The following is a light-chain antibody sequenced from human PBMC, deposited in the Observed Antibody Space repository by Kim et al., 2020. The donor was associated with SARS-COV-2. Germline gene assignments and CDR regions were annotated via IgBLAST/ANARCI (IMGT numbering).Light chain of an antibody. CDR2: GKN. J-gene: IGLJ1*01. CDR1: SLRSYY. V-gene: IGLV3-19*01. CDR3: NSRDSSGYV. Sequence: SVALGQTVEIICQGDSLRSYYASWYQQKPGQAPVLVIYGKNNRPSGIPDRFSGSSSGNTASLTITGAQAEDEADYYCNSRDSSGYVFGTGTKSPS.